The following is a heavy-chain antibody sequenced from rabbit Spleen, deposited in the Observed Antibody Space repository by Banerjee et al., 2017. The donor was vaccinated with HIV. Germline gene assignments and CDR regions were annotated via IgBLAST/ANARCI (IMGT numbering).Heavy chain of an antibody. CDR2: IDTNDGDT. CDR3: ARNYVNAFDP. CDR1: GLDFSSRYW. J-gene: IGHJ2*01. V-gene: IGHV1S45*01. Sequence: LQESGGGLFQPGGSLELTCKASGLDFSSRYWICWVRQAPGKGLEWIACIDTNDGDTDYANWPKGRFTISKTSSTTVTLQMTSLTAADTATYFCARNYVNAFDPWGPGTLVTVS. D-gene: IGHD1-1*01.